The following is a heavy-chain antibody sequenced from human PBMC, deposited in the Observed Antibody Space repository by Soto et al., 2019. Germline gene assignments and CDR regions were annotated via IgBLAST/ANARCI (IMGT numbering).Heavy chain of an antibody. CDR2: IYSGGST. CDR1: GFTVSSNY. V-gene: IGHV3-53*01. J-gene: IGHJ4*02. Sequence: GGSLRLSCAASGFTVSSNYMSWVRQAPGKGLEWVSVIYSGGSTYYADSVKGRFTISRDNSKNTLYLQMNSLRAEDTALYYCSRADSLYSSFDYWGQGTLVTVSS. CDR3: SRADSLYSSFDY. D-gene: IGHD6-13*01.